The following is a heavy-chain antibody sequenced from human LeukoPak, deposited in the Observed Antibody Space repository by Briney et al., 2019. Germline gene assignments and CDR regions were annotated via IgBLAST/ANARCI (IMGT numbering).Heavy chain of an antibody. J-gene: IGHJ3*01. D-gene: IGHD3-10*01. CDR2: IYTSGSP. Sequence: SETLSLTCTVSGGSISSGSYYWSWIRQPAGRGLEWIGRIYTSGSPNYNPSLKSRVTISVDRSKNQFSLKLTSVTAADTAVYYCARDVNGFNYGSAFDVWGQGTMVTVSS. CDR1: GGSISSGSYY. V-gene: IGHV4-61*02. CDR3: ARDVNGFNYGSAFDV.